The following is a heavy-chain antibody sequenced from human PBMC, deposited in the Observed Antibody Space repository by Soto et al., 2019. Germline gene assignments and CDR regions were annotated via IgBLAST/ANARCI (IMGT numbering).Heavy chain of an antibody. D-gene: IGHD3-10*01. Sequence: GGSLRLSCAASGFTFSSYAMHWVRQAPDKGLAWVAVISYDGCKKHYEDSVKGRFTISRDNSKNTLYLQMNSLKAEDTAVYYCARENYYYASGSSNWFYPWGQGTLVTVAS. CDR1: GFTFSSYA. J-gene: IGHJ5*02. CDR3: ARENYYYASGSSNWFYP. CDR2: ISYDGCKK. V-gene: IGHV3-30*14.